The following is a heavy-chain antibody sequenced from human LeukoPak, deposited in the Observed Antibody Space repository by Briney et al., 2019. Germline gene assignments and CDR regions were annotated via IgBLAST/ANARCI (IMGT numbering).Heavy chain of an antibody. CDR3: ARGGGLDV. D-gene: IGHD3-16*01. J-gene: IGHJ6*02. V-gene: IGHV3-7*03. CDR1: GFTFSSYW. Sequence: GGSLRLSCAASGFTFSSYWMSWVRQAPGEGLEWVAKINQDGTEKAYVDSVRGRFTISRDNAKNSLFLQMNSLRAEDTAVYFCARGGGLDVWGQGATVTVSS. CDR2: INQDGTEK.